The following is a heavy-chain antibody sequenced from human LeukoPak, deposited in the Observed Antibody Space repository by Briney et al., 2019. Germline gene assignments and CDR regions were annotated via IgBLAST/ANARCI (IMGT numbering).Heavy chain of an antibody. CDR1: GYTFTSYY. CDR2: INPSGGST. CDR3: ARDPRPSYDSSDYYYPGDY. J-gene: IGHJ4*02. Sequence: ASVKVSCKASGYTFTSYYMHWVRQAPGQGLEWMAVINPSGGSTKYAQKFQGRVTMTRDTSKSTVYMELSSLRSEDTAVYYCARDPRPSYDSSDYYYPGDYWGQGTLVTVSS. D-gene: IGHD3-22*01. V-gene: IGHV1-46*01.